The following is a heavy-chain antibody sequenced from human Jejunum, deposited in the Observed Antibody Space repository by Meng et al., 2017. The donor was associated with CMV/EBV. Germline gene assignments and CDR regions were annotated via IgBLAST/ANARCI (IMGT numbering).Heavy chain of an antibody. CDR3: ARDSCLSRGATSCYAGGLDY. Sequence: YSMNWVRQAPGKGLEWVSSISSSGTYIFYADSMKGRFTISRDNAKNSLSLQMNSLRAEDTAVYYCARDSCLSRGATSCYAGGLDYWGQGTLVTVSS. CDR1: YS. J-gene: IGHJ4*02. D-gene: IGHD2-2*01. CDR2: ISSSGTYI. V-gene: IGHV3-21*01.